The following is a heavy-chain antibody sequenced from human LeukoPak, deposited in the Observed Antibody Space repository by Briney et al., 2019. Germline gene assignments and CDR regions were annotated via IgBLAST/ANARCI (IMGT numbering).Heavy chain of an antibody. V-gene: IGHV4-59*07. J-gene: IGHJ6*03. Sequence: SYTLSLTCAVSGGSLSSFYWSWIRQPPGKGLEWIGYIYHGGTTMYNPSLKSRVTVSVDTSKNQFSLRLTSVTAADTAVYYCARGEQWLGYYYYYMDVWGKGTTVTVSS. CDR1: GGSLSSFY. CDR2: IYHGGTT. D-gene: IGHD6-19*01. CDR3: ARGEQWLGYYYYYMDV.